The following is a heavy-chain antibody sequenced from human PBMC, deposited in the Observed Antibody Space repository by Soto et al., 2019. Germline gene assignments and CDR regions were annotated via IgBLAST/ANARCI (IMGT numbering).Heavy chain of an antibody. Sequence: QVQLQHWGAGLLKPSETLSLTCAVYGGSFSGYYWSWIRQPPGKGLEWIGEINHSGSTNYNPSLKSRVTMSVDTSKNQFSLKLSSVTAADTAVYYCARRGGAAAPPDYWGQGTLVTVSS. CDR1: GGSFSGYY. J-gene: IGHJ4*02. CDR3: ARRGGAAAPPDY. CDR2: INHSGST. V-gene: IGHV4-34*01. D-gene: IGHD6-13*01.